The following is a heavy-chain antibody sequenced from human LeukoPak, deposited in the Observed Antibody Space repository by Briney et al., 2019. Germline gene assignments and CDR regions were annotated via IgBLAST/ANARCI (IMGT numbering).Heavy chain of an antibody. J-gene: IGHJ4*02. CDR3: ACGGDCLDY. CDR2: INHSGST. CDR1: GGSFSGYY. D-gene: IGHD2-21*01. Sequence: PSETLSLTCAVYGGSFSGYYWSWTRQPPGKGLEWIGEINHSGSTNYNPSLKSRVTISVDTSKNQFSLKLSSVTAADTAVYYCACGGDCLDYWGQGTLVTVSS. V-gene: IGHV4-34*01.